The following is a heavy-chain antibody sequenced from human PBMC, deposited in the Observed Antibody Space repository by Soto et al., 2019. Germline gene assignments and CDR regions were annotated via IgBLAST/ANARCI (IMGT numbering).Heavy chain of an antibody. CDR3: AKDRGTGDYGVNAVDI. D-gene: IGHD4-17*01. Sequence: EVQLLECGGGLVQPGGSLRLSCAASGFTFSVFAMSWVRQAPGKGLELVSTISGRGENTYYADSVKGRCTISRDNSKNTLNLQMNSLRGEDTAVYYCAKDRGTGDYGVNAVDIWGQGTMVTVAS. CDR1: GFTFSVFA. J-gene: IGHJ3*02. CDR2: ISGRGENT. V-gene: IGHV3-23*01.